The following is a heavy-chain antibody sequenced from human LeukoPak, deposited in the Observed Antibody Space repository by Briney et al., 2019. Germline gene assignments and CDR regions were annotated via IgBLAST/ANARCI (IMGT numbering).Heavy chain of an antibody. Sequence: ASVKVSCKASGYTFTSYYMHWVRQAPGQGLEWMGIINPSGGSTSYAQKFQGRVTMTRDMSTSTVYMELSSLRSEDTAVYYCARYGSSWYWDYYYYMDVWGKGTTVTASS. V-gene: IGHV1-46*01. CDR3: ARYGSSWYWDYYYYMDV. J-gene: IGHJ6*03. CDR1: GYTFTSYY. CDR2: INPSGGST. D-gene: IGHD6-13*01.